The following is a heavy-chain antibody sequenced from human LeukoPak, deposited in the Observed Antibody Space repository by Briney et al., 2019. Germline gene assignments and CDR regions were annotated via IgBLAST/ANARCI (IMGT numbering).Heavy chain of an antibody. CDR1: GFTFSSYA. V-gene: IGHV3-23*01. CDR3: GEALSGGSGKAWGRTGDRYYFDY. CDR2: ISGSGGST. D-gene: IGHD3-10*01. J-gene: IGHJ4*02. Sequence: GGSLRLSCAASGFTFSSYAMSWVRQAPGKGLEWVSAISGSGGSTYYADSVKGRFTISRDNSKNTLYLQMNSLRAEDTAVYYCGEALSGGSGKAWGRTGDRYYFDYWGQGTLVTVSP.